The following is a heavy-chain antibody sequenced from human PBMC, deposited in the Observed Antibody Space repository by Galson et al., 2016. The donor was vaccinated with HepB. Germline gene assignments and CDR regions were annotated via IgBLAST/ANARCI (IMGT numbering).Heavy chain of an antibody. CDR2: INVGNGDT. Sequence: SVKVSCKASGNTFNNYAKHWVRQAPGQRLEWMGWINVGNGDTKYSQKLKGRVTITRDTSATTTYMELSSLRYEDTAVDYCARLKGPTTGGLPLRGWFDPWGQGTLVTVSS. J-gene: IGHJ5*02. V-gene: IGHV1-3*01. CDR3: ARLKGPTTGGLPLRGWFDP. D-gene: IGHD1-1*01. CDR1: GNTFNNYA.